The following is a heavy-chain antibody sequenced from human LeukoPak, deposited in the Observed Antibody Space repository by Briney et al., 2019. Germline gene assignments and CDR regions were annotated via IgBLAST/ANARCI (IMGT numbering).Heavy chain of an antibody. CDR1: GYSFTSYL. CDR2: IYPGDSDT. D-gene: IGHD2-2*01. V-gene: IGHV5-51*01. J-gene: IGHJ4*02. Sequence: GESLKISCKGSGYSFTSYLIGWVRQMPGKGLEWMGIIYPGDSDTRYSPSFQGEVTISADKSISTAYLQWSSLKASDTAMYYCARHGRYYCSSTSCYFDYWGQGTLVTVSS. CDR3: ARHGRYYCSSTSCYFDY.